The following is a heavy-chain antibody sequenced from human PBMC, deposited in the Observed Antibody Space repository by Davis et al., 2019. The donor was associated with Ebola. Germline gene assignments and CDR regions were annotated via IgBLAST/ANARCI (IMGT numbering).Heavy chain of an antibody. D-gene: IGHD6-13*01. Sequence: GESLKISCAASGFTFSSYSMNWVRQAPGKGLEWVSSISSSSSYIYYADSVKGRFTISRDNAKNSLDLQMNSLRAEDTAVYYCARGASWWAAADYFDYWGQGTLVTVSS. CDR2: ISSSSSYI. J-gene: IGHJ4*02. CDR1: GFTFSSYS. CDR3: ARGASWWAAADYFDY. V-gene: IGHV3-21*01.